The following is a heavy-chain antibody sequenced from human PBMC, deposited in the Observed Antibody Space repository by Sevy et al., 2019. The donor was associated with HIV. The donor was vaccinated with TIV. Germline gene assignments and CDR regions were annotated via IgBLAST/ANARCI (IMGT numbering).Heavy chain of an antibody. V-gene: IGHV1-69*06. CDR2: IIPIFGTA. J-gene: IGHJ3*02. CDR3: ARRYYDSSGPVKAAAAFDI. CDR1: GGTFSSYA. Sequence: ASVKVSCKASGGTFSSYAISWVRQAPGQGLEWMGGIIPIFGTANYAQKFQGRVTITADKSTSTAYMELSSLRSEDTAVYYCARRYYDSSGPVKAAAAFDIRGQGTMVTVSS. D-gene: IGHD3-22*01.